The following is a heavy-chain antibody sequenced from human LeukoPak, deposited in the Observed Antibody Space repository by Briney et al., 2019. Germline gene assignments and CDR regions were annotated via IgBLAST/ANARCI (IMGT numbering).Heavy chain of an antibody. J-gene: IGHJ4*02. CDR3: ARANVGYCSSTSCYHGY. Sequence: GGSLRLSCAASGFTFSSYSMNWVRQAPGKGLEWVSSISSSSYIYYADSVKGRFTISRDNAKNSLYLQMNSLRAEDTAVYYCARANVGYCSSTSCYHGYWGQGTLVTVSS. CDR1: GFTFSSYS. CDR2: ISSSSYI. D-gene: IGHD2-2*01. V-gene: IGHV3-21*01.